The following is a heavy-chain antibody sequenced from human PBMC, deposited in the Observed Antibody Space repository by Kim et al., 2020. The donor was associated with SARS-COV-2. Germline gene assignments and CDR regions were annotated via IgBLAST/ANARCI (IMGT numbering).Heavy chain of an antibody. CDR3: ARAQQQLVLGRNWFDP. D-gene: IGHD6-13*01. V-gene: IGHV1-69*13. CDR1: GGTFSSYA. J-gene: IGHJ5*02. Sequence: SVKVSCKASGGTFSSYAISWVRQAPGQGLEWMGGIIPIFGTANYAQKFQGRVTITADESTSTAYMELSSLRSEDTAVYYCARAQQQLVLGRNWFDPWGQGTLVTVSS. CDR2: IIPIFGTA.